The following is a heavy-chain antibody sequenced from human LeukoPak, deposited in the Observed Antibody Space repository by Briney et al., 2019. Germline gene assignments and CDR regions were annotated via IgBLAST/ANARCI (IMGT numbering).Heavy chain of an antibody. CDR1: GGSISSSSYY. CDR3: ARVGGYYYDSSGLDY. V-gene: IGHV4-39*01. J-gene: IGHJ4*02. D-gene: IGHD3-22*01. CDR2: IYYSGST. Sequence: SETLSLTCTVSGGSISSSSYYWGWIRQPPGKGLEWIGSIYYSGSTYYNPSLKSRVTISVDTSKNQFSLKLSSVTAADTAVYYCARVGGYYYDSSGLDYCGQGTLVTVSS.